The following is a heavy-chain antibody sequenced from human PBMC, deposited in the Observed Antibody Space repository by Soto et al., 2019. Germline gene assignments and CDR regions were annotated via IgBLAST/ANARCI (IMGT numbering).Heavy chain of an antibody. V-gene: IGHV6-1*01. Sequence: SQTLSLTCAISGDSVSSNSAAWNWIRQSPSRGLEWLGRTYYRSKWYNDYAVSVKSRITINPDTSKNQFSLQLNSVTPEDTAVYFCARGYEQLGGRWMDDWRHGTLVTVSS. CDR1: GDSVSSNSAA. D-gene: IGHD1-1*01. CDR2: TYYRSKWYN. J-gene: IGHJ4*01. CDR3: ARGYEQLGGRWMDD.